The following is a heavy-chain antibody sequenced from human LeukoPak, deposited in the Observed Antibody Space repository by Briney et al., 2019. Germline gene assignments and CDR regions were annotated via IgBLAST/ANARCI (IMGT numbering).Heavy chain of an antibody. CDR2: INPSGGST. J-gene: IGHJ4*02. D-gene: IGHD3-10*01. V-gene: IGHV1-46*01. CDR3: ARETEYYYGSGSYHLFDY. CDR1: GYTFTSYY. Sequence: RASVKVSCKASGYTFTSYYMHWVRQAPGQGLEWMGIINPSGGSTSYAQKFQGRVTMTRDTSISTAYMELSRLRSDDTAVYYCARETEYYYGSGSYHLFDYWGQGTLVTVSS.